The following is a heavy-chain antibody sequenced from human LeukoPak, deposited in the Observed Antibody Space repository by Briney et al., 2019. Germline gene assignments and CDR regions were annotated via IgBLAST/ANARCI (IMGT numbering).Heavy chain of an antibody. V-gene: IGHV3-64*01. Sequence: GGPLRLSCAASGFTFSSYAMHWVRQAPGKGLEYVSTITSNGGRTYYANSVKGRFTISRDNSKSTLYLHMGSLRPEDMGAYFCARSRGLDLQYYYYMDVWGKGTTVTVSS. CDR1: GFTFSSYA. J-gene: IGHJ6*03. D-gene: IGHD3-10*01. CDR3: ARSRGLDLQYYYYMDV. CDR2: ITSNGGRT.